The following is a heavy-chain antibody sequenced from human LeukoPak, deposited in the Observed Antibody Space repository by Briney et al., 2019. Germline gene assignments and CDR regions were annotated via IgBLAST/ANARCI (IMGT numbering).Heavy chain of an antibody. Sequence: GGSLRLSCAASGFTFDDYGMSWVRQVPGKGLEWVSALNWNGGSTGYADSVKGRFTISRDNAKKSLYLQMNSLRAEDTALYYCAKRGSGWQGTDYWGQGTLVTVSS. CDR1: GFTFDDYG. V-gene: IGHV3-20*04. J-gene: IGHJ4*02. CDR3: AKRGSGWQGTDY. CDR2: LNWNGGST. D-gene: IGHD6-19*01.